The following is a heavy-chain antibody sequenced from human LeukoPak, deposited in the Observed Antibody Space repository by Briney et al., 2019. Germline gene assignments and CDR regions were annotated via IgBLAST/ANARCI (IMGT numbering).Heavy chain of an antibody. D-gene: IGHD6-13*01. Sequence: GGSLRLSCAASGFTFSSYWMHWVRQVPGKGLVWVSRISSDGSSTSYADSVKGRFTISRDDAQNSLYLQMNSLRADDTAVYYCAKDILAAGLFFDYWGQGILVTVSS. CDR2: ISSDGSST. CDR3: AKDILAAGLFFDY. J-gene: IGHJ4*02. V-gene: IGHV3-74*01. CDR1: GFTFSSYW.